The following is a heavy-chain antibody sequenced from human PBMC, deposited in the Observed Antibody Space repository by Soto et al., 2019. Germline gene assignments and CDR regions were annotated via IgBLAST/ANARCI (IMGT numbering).Heavy chain of an antibody. CDR2: MNPNSGNT. D-gene: IGHD1-26*01. CDR3: AGEKVGTTGIDF. J-gene: IGHJ4*02. CDR1: GYTFTGYD. V-gene: IGHV1-8*01. Sequence: QAQLVQSGAEVKKPGASVKVSCKASGYTFTGYDINWVRQATGQGLEWMGWMNPNSGNTGYAQNFQGRVTMTRDNSITTAYMELTSLGDDDSAVYYWAGEKVGTTGIDFWGQGTLVTVSS.